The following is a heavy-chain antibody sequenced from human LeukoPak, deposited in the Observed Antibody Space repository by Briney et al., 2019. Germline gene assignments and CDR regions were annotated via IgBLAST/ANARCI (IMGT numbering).Heavy chain of an antibody. Sequence: GGSLRLSCAASGFTFSSYAMHWVRQAPGKGQEWVAVISYDGSNKYYADSVKGRFTISRDNSKNTLYLQMNSLRAEDTAVYYCARVVGATWPYGMDVWGQGTTVTVSS. CDR2: ISYDGSNK. V-gene: IGHV3-30-3*01. J-gene: IGHJ6*02. D-gene: IGHD1-26*01. CDR1: GFTFSSYA. CDR3: ARVVGATWPYGMDV.